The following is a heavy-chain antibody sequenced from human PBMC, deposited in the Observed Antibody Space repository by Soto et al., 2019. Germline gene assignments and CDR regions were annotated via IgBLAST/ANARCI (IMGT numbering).Heavy chain of an antibody. V-gene: IGHV4-4*02. CDR2: IYHTGRS. CDR1: GDSINNKNW. Sequence: PSETLSLTCSVSGDSINNKNWWTWLRQPPGKRLEWIGDIYHTGRSSYNPSLTSRVTISVDKSRNQFSLKLSSVTAAGTAVYYCARVWDFSSAWVDYWGQGTLVTVSS. J-gene: IGHJ4*02. D-gene: IGHD6-19*01. CDR3: ARVWDFSSAWVDY.